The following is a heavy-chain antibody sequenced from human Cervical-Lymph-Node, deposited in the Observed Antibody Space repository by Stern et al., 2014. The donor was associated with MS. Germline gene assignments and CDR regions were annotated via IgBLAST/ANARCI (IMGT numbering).Heavy chain of an antibody. CDR3: ARHVQGFDY. CDR1: GYSFTIYY. J-gene: IGHJ4*02. Sequence: VQLVQSGAEVKKPGESLKISCKPSGYSFTIYYIAWVRQMPGTGLEWMGVIYPYDSDATYSPSFQGQVTISADKSVTPAYLQWSSLRASDTAMYYCARHVQGFDYWGQGTLVTVSS. CDR2: IYPYDSDA. V-gene: IGHV5-51*01.